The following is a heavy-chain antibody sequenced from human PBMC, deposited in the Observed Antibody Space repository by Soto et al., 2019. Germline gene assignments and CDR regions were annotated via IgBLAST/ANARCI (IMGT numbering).Heavy chain of an antibody. D-gene: IGHD6-6*01. CDR3: AKLYRLRGIAARPAGYFDY. Sequence: GGSLRLSCAASGFTFSSYAMSWVRQAPGKGLEWVSAISGSGGSTYYADSVKGRFTISRDNSKNTLYLQMNSLRAEDTAVYYCAKLYRLRGIAARPAGYFDYWGQGTLVTVSS. CDR2: ISGSGGST. CDR1: GFTFSSYA. J-gene: IGHJ4*02. V-gene: IGHV3-23*01.